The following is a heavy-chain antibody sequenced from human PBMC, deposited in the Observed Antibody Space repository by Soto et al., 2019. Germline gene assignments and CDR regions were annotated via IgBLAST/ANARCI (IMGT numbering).Heavy chain of an antibody. CDR3: ARGAARPGYYYYYGMDV. D-gene: IGHD6-6*01. CDR1: GYTFIGYY. V-gene: IGHV1-2*02. Sequence: ASVKVSCKASGYTFIGYYIQWVRQAPGQRPEWMGWINPDNVDTKYAQKFQGRVTMTRDTSISTAYMELSRLRSDDTAVYYCARGAARPGYYYYYGMDVWGQGTTVTVSS. CDR2: INPDNVDT. J-gene: IGHJ6*02.